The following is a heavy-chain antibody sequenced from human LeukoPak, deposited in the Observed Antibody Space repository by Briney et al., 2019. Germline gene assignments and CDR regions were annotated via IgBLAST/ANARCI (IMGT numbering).Heavy chain of an antibody. CDR1: GYTLTELS. CDR2: FDPEDGET. CDR3: AIVTSILSDDFDP. J-gene: IGHJ5*02. Sequence: ASVKVSCKVSGYTLTELSMHWVRQAPGKELESMGGFDPEDGETIYAQKFQGRVTMTEDTSTDTAYMELSSLRSEDTAVYYCAIVTSILSDDFDPWGQGTLVTVSS. D-gene: IGHD2-15*01. V-gene: IGHV1-24*01.